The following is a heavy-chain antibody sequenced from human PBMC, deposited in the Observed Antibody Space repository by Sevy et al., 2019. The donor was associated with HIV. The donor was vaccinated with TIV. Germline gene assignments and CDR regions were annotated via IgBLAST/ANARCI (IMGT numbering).Heavy chain of an antibody. V-gene: IGHV3-23*01. CDR1: GFIFRSYA. CDR2: ISGSGGST. CDR3: AKAGATKDGMDV. J-gene: IGHJ6*02. Sequence: GGSLRLSCAASGFIFRSYAMSWVRQAPGKGLEWDSGISGSGGSTYYAESVNGRFTISRDNFKNTLYLQMNSLRAEDTAVYYCAKAGATKDGMDVWGQGTTVTVSS. D-gene: IGHD5-12*01.